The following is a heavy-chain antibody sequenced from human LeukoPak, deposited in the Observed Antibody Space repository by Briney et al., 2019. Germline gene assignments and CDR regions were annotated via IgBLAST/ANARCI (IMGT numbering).Heavy chain of an antibody. V-gene: IGHV4-59*01. CDR3: ASGDIDAFDI. Sequence: SETLSLTCTVSGGSISSYYWSWIRQPPGKGLEWIGYIYYSGSTNYNPSLKSRVTISVDTSKNQFSLKLSSETAADTAVYYCASGDIDAFDIWGQGTMVTVSS. CDR2: IYYSGST. CDR1: GGSISSYY. D-gene: IGHD2-15*01. J-gene: IGHJ3*02.